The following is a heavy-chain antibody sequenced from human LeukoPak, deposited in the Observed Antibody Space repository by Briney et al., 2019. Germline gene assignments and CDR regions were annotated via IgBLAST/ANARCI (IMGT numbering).Heavy chain of an antibody. D-gene: IGHD3-22*01. Sequence: ASVKVSCKVSGYTLTELSMHWVRQAPGKGLEWMGGFDPEDGETIYAQKFQGRVTMTEDISTDTAYMELSSLRSEDTAVYYCATVGNYYDSSGYLRSLNAFDIWGQGTMVTVSS. V-gene: IGHV1-24*01. CDR2: FDPEDGET. CDR1: GYTLTELS. J-gene: IGHJ3*02. CDR3: ATVGNYYDSSGYLRSLNAFDI.